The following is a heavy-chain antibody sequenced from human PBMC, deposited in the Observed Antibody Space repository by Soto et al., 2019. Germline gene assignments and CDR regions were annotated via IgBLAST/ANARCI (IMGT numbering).Heavy chain of an antibody. CDR3: ARGRLLFTYYYDSSGYRYYFDY. D-gene: IGHD3-22*01. CDR1: GGSFIGYY. V-gene: IGHV4-34*01. Sequence: SETMSLTCAVYGGSFIGYYWSWISKHPGKGLEWIGEINHSGSTNYNPSLKSRVTISVDTSKNQFSLKLRSVTAADTAVYYCARGRLLFTYYYDSSGYRYYFDYWGQGTLVTVSS. CDR2: INHSGST. J-gene: IGHJ4*02.